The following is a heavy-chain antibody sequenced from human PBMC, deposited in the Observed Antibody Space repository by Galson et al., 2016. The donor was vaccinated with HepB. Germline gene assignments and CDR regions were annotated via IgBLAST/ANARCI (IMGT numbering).Heavy chain of an antibody. CDR1: DGSISSGGYS. D-gene: IGHD6-13*01. CDR3: ARDRLAAAASWVAFDL. CDR2: IYDSGST. J-gene: IGHJ3*01. Sequence: LSLTCTVSDGSISSGGYSWSWIRQPPGKGLEWIGYIYDSGSTYYNPSLKSRLTISVDRSKNQFSLKLSSVTAADTAVYYCARDRLAAAASWVAFDLWGQGTMVTVSA. V-gene: IGHV4-30-2*01.